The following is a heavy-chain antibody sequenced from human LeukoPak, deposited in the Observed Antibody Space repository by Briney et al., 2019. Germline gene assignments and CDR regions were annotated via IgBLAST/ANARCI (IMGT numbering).Heavy chain of an antibody. CDR2: ISDSDGST. Sequence: GGSLRLSCTAPGFTFSNYAMSWVRQAPGKGLEWVSTISDSDGSTYYADSVKGRFTISRDNSKNTLYLQMNSLRVEDTAIYYCAKGRGYCTGGSCYSDYWGQGTLVTVSS. V-gene: IGHV3-23*01. CDR1: GFTFSNYA. CDR3: AKGRGYCTGGSCYSDY. J-gene: IGHJ4*02. D-gene: IGHD2-15*01.